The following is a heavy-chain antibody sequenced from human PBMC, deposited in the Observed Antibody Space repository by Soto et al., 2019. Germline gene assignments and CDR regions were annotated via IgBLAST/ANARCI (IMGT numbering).Heavy chain of an antibody. Sequence: PSDTMSLTCTVSGGSVRDGSNYWAWLSQPPGKGLEWIGHIYHSGSTIYNPSLNSRVTISIDTSKSQFSLNLNSMTAADTAVYYCAGYNWSYYFDPWGQGTLVAVSS. D-gene: IGHD1-7*01. J-gene: IGHJ5*02. CDR2: IYHSGST. CDR1: GGSVRDGSNY. V-gene: IGHV4-61*01. CDR3: AGYNWSYYFDP.